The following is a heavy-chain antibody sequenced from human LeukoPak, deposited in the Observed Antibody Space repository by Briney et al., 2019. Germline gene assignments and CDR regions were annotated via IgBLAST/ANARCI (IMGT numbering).Heavy chain of an antibody. J-gene: IGHJ4*02. V-gene: IGHV3-30-3*01. CDR2: ISYDGSNK. D-gene: IGHD2-2*01. CDR3: AKVYVDCGSTSCYEEWIDY. CDR1: GFTFSSYA. Sequence: PGGSLRLSCAASGFTFSSYAMHWVRQAPGKGLEWVAVISYDGSNKFYADSVKGRFTISRDNSKNTLYLQMNSLRAEDTAVYYCAKVYVDCGSTSCYEEWIDYWSQGTLVTVSS.